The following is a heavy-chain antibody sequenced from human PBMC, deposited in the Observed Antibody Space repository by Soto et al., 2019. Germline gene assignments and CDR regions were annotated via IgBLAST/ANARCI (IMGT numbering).Heavy chain of an antibody. CDR1: GYTFTSYH. CDR3: ARDTPPTDY. V-gene: IGHV1-18*01. Sequence: QVQLVQSGAEVKKPGASVKVSCKTSGYTFTSYHISWVRQAHGQGLEWMGSISAYNTNTNYAQKFQGRVTMTTDTLTSTAYMELRSLRSDDTAVYYCARDTPPTDYWGQGTLVTVSS. CDR2: ISAYNTNT. J-gene: IGHJ4*02.